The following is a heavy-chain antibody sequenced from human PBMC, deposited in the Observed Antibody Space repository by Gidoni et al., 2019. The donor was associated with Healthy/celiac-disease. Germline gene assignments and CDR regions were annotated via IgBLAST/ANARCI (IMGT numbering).Heavy chain of an antibody. V-gene: IGHV3-49*03. J-gene: IGHJ4*02. D-gene: IGHD3-22*01. Sequence: EVRRVESGGGLVQPGRSLRLSCPASGLPFGAYAMSWFRQAPGMGLGWVGFIRSKAYGGTTEYAASVKGRFTISRDDSKSIAYLQMNSLKTEDTAVYYCTRGDYYDSSGYYSPLDYWGQGTLVTVSS. CDR3: TRGDYYDSSGYYSPLDY. CDR2: IRSKAYGGTT. CDR1: GLPFGAYA.